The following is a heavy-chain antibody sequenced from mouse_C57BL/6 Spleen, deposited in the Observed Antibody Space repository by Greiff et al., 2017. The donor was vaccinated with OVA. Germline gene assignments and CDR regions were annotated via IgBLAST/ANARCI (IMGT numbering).Heavy chain of an antibody. CDR1: GYTFTSYW. J-gene: IGHJ4*01. Sequence: QVQLQQPGAELVMPGASVKLSCKASGYTFTSYWMHWVKQRPGQGLEWIGELDPSDSYTNYNQKFKGKSTLTVDKSSSTAYMQRSSLTSEDSAVYYCARRNYLYAMDYWGQGTSVTVSS. V-gene: IGHV1-69*01. CDR2: LDPSDSYT. D-gene: IGHD5-5*01. CDR3: ARRNYLYAMDY.